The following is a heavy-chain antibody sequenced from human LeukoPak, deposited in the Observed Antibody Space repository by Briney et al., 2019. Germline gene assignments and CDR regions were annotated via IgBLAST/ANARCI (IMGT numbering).Heavy chain of an antibody. CDR2: ISADSGTT. J-gene: IGHJ4*02. Sequence: PGGSLRLSCAASGFVFRIYPMIWARQAPGKGLECVSSISADSGTTNYADSAKGRFTVSRDNSKRTLFLQMNSLRAEDTAVYYCTTLMYTTGRQGFDSWGQGTRVTVSS. V-gene: IGHV3-23*01. D-gene: IGHD6-19*01. CDR3: TTLMYTTGRQGFDS. CDR1: GFVFRIYP.